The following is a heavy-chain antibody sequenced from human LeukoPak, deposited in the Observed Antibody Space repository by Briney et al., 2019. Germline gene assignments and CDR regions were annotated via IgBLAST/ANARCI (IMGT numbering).Heavy chain of an antibody. J-gene: IGHJ4*02. CDR2: ISTNGGVT. CDR1: GFTFSRYA. V-gene: IGHV3-64D*09. D-gene: IGHD6-13*01. CDR3: VKDVSSTYYYFDY. Sequence: GGSLRLSCSASGFTFSRYAMHWVRQAPGKGLEYVSAISTNGGVTYYAGTVKGRFTISRDNSKNTLYLEMSSLRVEDTAVYYCVKDVSSTYYYFDYWGQGTLVTVSS.